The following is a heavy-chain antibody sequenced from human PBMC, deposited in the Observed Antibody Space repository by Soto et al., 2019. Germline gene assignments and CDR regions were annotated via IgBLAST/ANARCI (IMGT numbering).Heavy chain of an antibody. CDR3: AGDLDIVLVAAARLGWGWYFDR. D-gene: IGHD2-2*03. J-gene: IGHJ2*01. V-gene: IGHV3-33*01. CDR1: GFTFSSYG. CDR2: IWYDGSNK. Sequence: QVQLVESGGGVVQPGRSLRLSCAASGFTFSSYGMHWVRQAPGKGLEWVAVIWYDGSNKYYADSVKGRFTISRDNSKNTLYLQMNSLRAEYTAVYYCAGDLDIVLVAAARLGWGWYFDRWGRGTLVTVSS.